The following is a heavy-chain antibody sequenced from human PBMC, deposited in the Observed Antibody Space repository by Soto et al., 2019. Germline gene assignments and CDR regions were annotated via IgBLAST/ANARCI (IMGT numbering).Heavy chain of an antibody. V-gene: IGHV3-23*01. D-gene: IGHD6-19*01. CDR2: ISGSGGST. Sequence: PGGSLRLSCAASGFTFSSYAMSWVRQAPGKGLEWVSAISGSGGSTYYADSVKGRFTISSHNSNTTLSLQMNSLSAEDTAVYYSSKSNRWLVPGTPLDVWGQGTTVTVSS. CDR1: GFTFSSYA. J-gene: IGHJ6*02. CDR3: SKSNRWLVPGTPLDV.